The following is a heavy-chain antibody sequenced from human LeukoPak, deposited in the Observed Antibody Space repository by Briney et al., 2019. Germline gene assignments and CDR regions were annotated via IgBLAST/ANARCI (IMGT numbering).Heavy chain of an antibody. CDR2: ISSSGSTI. CDR3: ARVTGLRYFDWLKDHYYYMDV. Sequence: PGGSLRLSCAASGFTFSDYYMSWIRQAPGKGLEWVSYISSSGSTIYYADSVKGRFTISRDNAKNSLYLQMNSLRAEDTAVYYCARVTGLRYFDWLKDHYYYMDVWGKGTTVTVSS. CDR1: GFTFSDYY. J-gene: IGHJ6*03. V-gene: IGHV3-11*01. D-gene: IGHD3-9*01.